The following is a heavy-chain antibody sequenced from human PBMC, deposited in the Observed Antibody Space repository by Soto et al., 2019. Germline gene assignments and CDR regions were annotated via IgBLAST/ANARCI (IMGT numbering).Heavy chain of an antibody. D-gene: IGHD3-10*01. V-gene: IGHV1-8*02. CDR1: GGTFGSSD. CDR2: INPNSGNS. Sequence: GASVTGSCKASGGTFGSSDIKWVRQALGHGLEWMGWINPNSGNSGYAQKFQGRVTMTRDTAIRTAYMEVSRLRSDDTAVYYCARGRASGSYYLLDYWGQGTLVTVS. J-gene: IGHJ4*02. CDR3: ARGRASGSYYLLDY.